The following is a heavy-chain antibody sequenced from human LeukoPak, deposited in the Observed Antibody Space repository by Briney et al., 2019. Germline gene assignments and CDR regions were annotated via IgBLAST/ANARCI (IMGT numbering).Heavy chain of an antibody. J-gene: IGHJ4*02. Sequence: GASVKVSCKASGGTFSSYAISWVRQAPGQGLEWMGRIIPTLGIANYAQKFQGRVTITADKSTSTAYMELSSLRSEDTAVYYCAREGYDILTGYEKYYFDYWGQGTLVTVSS. CDR2: IIPTLGIA. CDR3: AREGYDILTGYEKYYFDY. V-gene: IGHV1-69*04. D-gene: IGHD3-9*01. CDR1: GGTFSSYA.